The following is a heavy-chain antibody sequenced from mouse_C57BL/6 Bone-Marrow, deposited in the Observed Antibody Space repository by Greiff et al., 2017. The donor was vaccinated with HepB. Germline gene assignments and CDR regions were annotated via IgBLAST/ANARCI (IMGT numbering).Heavy chain of an antibody. J-gene: IGHJ1*03. V-gene: IGHV5-12*01. Sequence: EVKLQESGGGLVQPGGSLKLSCAASGFTFSDYYMYWVRQTPEKRLEWVAYISNGGGSTYYPDTVKGRFTISRDNAKNTLYLQMSRLKSEDTAMYYCARRSLYCDTFYWYLYLWGTGTTVTVSS. CDR2: ISNGGGST. CDR3: ARRSLYCDTFYWYLYL. D-gene: IGHD2-4*01. CDR1: GFTFSDYY.